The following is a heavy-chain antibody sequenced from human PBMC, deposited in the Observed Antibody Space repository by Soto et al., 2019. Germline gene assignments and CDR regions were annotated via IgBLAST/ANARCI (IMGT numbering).Heavy chain of an antibody. V-gene: IGHV4-34*01. CDR1: GGSFSGYY. CDR3: ARVGGHGVRPTKRMIHFDY. J-gene: IGHJ4*02. CDR2: INHSGST. Sequence: SETLSLTCAVYGGSFSGYYWSWIRQPPGKGLEWIGEINHSGSTNYNPSLKSRVTISVDTSKNQFSLKLSSVTAADTAVYYCARVGGHGVRPTKRMIHFDYWGQGTLVTVSS. D-gene: IGHD3-3*01.